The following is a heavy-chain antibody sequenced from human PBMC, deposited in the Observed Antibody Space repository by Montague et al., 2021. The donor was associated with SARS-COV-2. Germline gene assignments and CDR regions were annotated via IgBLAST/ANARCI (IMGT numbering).Heavy chain of an antibody. CDR1: GYSISSGYY. Sequence: SETLSLTCTVSGYSISSGYYWGWIRQPPGKGLEWIGSIYHSGGTYYNPPLKSRVTISVDTSKNQFSLKLSSVTAADTAVYYCARERRYCSGGSCYSGWFDPWGQGTLVTVSS. D-gene: IGHD2-15*01. CDR3: ARERRYCSGGSCYSGWFDP. CDR2: IYHSGGT. J-gene: IGHJ5*02. V-gene: IGHV4-38-2*02.